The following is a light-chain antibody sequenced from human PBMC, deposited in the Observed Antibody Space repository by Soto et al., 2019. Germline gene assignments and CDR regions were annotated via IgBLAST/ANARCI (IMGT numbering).Light chain of an antibody. CDR1: QSVSSY. J-gene: IGKJ5*01. CDR2: DAS. Sequence: IVLTQSPATLSLSPGERATLSCRASQSVSSYLAWYQQKPGQAPTLLIYDASNRATGIPARFSGSGSGTDFTLTISSLEPEDFAVYYCQQRSNWPPITFGQGTRLEIK. CDR3: QQRSNWPPIT. V-gene: IGKV3-11*01.